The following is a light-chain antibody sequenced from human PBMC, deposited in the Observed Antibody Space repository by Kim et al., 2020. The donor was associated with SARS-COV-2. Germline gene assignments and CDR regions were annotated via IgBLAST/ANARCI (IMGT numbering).Light chain of an antibody. CDR2: DAS. CDR3: HQYGSSPWS. V-gene: IGKV1-5*01. CDR1: ESVSHY. Sequence: GDRVTIACGASESVSHYLAWYQHKPGKAPKLLVYDASSLEGGVPSRVSGSGSGTELTLTITSLQPDDFATYYCHQYGSSPWSFGQGTKVDIK. J-gene: IGKJ1*01.